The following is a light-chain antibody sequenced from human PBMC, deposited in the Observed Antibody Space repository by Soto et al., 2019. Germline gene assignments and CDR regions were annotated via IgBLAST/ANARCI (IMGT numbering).Light chain of an antibody. CDR3: QQYGSTPQP. V-gene: IGKV1-5*03. CDR1: QSIDSW. Sequence: DIQMYQSPSTMSAYVGDRVTITCRASQSIDSWLAWYQQKPGKAPKFLMYKASNLESGVPSRFSGSGSGTDFTLTISRLEPEDFAVYFCQQYGSTPQPFGQGTKVAI. CDR2: KAS. J-gene: IGKJ1*01.